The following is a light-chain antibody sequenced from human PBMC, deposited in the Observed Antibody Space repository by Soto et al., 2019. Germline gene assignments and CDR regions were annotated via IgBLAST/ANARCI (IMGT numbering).Light chain of an antibody. V-gene: IGKV1-39*01. Sequence: DIQMTQSPSTLSGSVGDRVIITCRASQTISSHLNWYQQKPGKAPNLLVYAASSLQSGVPSRFTGSGSGTDFTLTISSLQPEDFATYFCQQSYTTPITFGQWTRLEF. J-gene: IGKJ5*01. CDR3: QQSYTTPIT. CDR2: AAS. CDR1: QTISSH.